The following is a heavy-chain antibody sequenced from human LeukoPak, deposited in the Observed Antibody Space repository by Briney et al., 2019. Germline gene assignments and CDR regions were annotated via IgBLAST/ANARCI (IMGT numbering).Heavy chain of an antibody. V-gene: IGHV3-23*01. CDR1: GFTFSSYA. J-gene: IGHJ5*02. CDR3: AKGPYYYDSSGYYTPDWFDP. CDR2: ISGSGGNT. D-gene: IGHD3-22*01. Sequence: GGSLRVSCAASGFTFSSYAMSWVRQAPGKGLEWVSAISGSGGNTYYADSVKGRFTISRDNSKNTLYLQMNSLRAEDTAVYYCAKGPYYYDSSGYYTPDWFDPWGQGTLVTVSS.